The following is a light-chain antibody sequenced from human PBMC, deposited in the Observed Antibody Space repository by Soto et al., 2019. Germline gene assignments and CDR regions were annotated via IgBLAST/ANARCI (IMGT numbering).Light chain of an antibody. J-gene: IGKJ5*01. CDR1: QAISSY. V-gene: IGKV1-8*01. CDR3: QQYYSYPLT. Sequence: AIRMTQSPSSFSASTGDSVTITCRASQAISSYLAWYQQKPGKAPELLIYTASTLQSRVPSRFSGSGSGTDFTFTISSLQSEDFAIYYCQQYYSYPLTFGQGTRLEIK. CDR2: TAS.